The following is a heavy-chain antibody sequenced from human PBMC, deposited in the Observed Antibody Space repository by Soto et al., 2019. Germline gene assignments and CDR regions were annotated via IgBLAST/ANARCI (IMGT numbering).Heavy chain of an antibody. V-gene: IGHV3-15*07. CDR3: TTDPVTMIVVVPSSG. J-gene: IGHJ4*02. CDR2: IKSKTDGGTT. Sequence: GGSHRLSSAASGFTCINAWMNWVRQATGKGLEWVGRIKSKTDGGTTDYAAPVKGRFTISRDDSKNTLYLQMNSLKTEDTAVYYCTTDPVTMIVVVPSSGWGQGTLVTVSS. D-gene: IGHD3-22*01. CDR1: GFTCINAW.